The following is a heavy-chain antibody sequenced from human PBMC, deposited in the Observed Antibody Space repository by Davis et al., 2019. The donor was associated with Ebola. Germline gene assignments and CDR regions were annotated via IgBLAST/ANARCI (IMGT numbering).Heavy chain of an antibody. D-gene: IGHD6-6*01. CDR2: IHHSGST. CDR3: ARGKYPAQGWLDP. J-gene: IGHJ5*02. V-gene: IGHV4-4*02. Sequence: MPSETLSLTCAVSGGSIITNNFWNWVRQSPDKGLEWIGEIHHSGSTTYNPSLQSRVTISVDKSKNQFSLNLNSVTAADTAVYYCARGKYPAQGWLDPWGPGILVTVSS. CDR1: GGSIITNNF.